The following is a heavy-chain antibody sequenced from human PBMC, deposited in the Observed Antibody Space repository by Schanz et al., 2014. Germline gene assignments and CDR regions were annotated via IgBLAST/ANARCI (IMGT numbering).Heavy chain of an antibody. V-gene: IGHV3-48*04. CDR2: VSRSTPDI. J-gene: IGHJ4*02. Sequence: EVQLLESGGGLVQPGGSLRLSCAASGFTFSSYAMSWVRQAPGRGLEWVSYVSRSTPDIYYADSVEGRFTISRDNAKRSLFLQMNSLRVEDTAVYFCVSQTGSPNYWGQGTLVTVSS. CDR3: VSQTGSPNY. D-gene: IGHD6-13*01. CDR1: GFTFSSYA.